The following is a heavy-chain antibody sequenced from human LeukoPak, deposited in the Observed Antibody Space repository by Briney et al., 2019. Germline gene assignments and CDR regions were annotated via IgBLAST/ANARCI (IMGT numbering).Heavy chain of an antibody. J-gene: IGHJ4*02. CDR1: GASVSTRNYY. CDR2: IYYSGST. CDR3: ARAAYGSTYLFDS. Sequence: SETLSLTCTVSGASVSTRNYYWSWIRQPPGKGLEWIAYIYYSGSTNYNPSLKSRVTISVDTSKNQFSLKVTSVTAADTAIYYCARAAYGSTYLFDSWGQGTLVTVSS. V-gene: IGHV4-61*01. D-gene: IGHD6-13*01.